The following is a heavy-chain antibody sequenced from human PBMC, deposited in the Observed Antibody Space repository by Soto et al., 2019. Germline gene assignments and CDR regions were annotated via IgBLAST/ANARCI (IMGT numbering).Heavy chain of an antibody. V-gene: IGHV1-69*02. D-gene: IGHD3-22*01. CDR2: IIPILGIA. CDR1: GGTFSSYT. CDR3: ARGEPDYYDSSGYRAFDI. J-gene: IGHJ3*02. Sequence: QVQLVQSGAEVKKPGSSVKVSCKASGGTFSSYTISWVRQAPGQGLEWMGRIIPILGIANYAQKFQGRVTITADKSTRTAYMELSSLRSEDTAVYYCARGEPDYYDSSGYRAFDIWGQGTMVTVSS.